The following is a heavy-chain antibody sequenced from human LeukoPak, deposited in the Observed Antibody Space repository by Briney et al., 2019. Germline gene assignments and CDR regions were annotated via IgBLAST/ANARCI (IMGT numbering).Heavy chain of an antibody. V-gene: IGHV1-69*05. CDR2: IIPIFGTA. Sequence: ASVKVSCKASGGTFSSYAISWVRQAPGQGLGWMGRIIPIFGTANYAQKFQGRVTITTDESTSTAYMELSSLRSEDTAVYYCATRGYYYYMDVWGKGTTVTVSS. CDR3: ATRGYYYYMDV. J-gene: IGHJ6*03. CDR1: GGTFSSYA. D-gene: IGHD5-12*01.